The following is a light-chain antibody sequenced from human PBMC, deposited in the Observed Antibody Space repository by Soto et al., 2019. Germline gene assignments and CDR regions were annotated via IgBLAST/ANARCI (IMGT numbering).Light chain of an antibody. Sequence: QSVLTQSPSTSASLGASVKLTCTLTSGHTTYAITWHQQQPEKGPRYLMRVNIDGSHSKGDGIPDRFSGSSSGAERYLTISNLQSEDEADYYCQTWGTGVHWVFGEAPKLTVL. CDR1: SGHTTYA. J-gene: IGLJ3*02. CDR3: QTWGTGVHWV. CDR2: VNIDGSH. V-gene: IGLV4-69*02.